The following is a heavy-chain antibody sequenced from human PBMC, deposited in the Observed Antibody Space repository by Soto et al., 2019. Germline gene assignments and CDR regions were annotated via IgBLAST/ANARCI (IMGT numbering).Heavy chain of an antibody. Sequence: PGGSLRLSCAASGFTVSSNYMSWVRQAPGKGLEWVPVIYSGGSTYYADSVKGRFTISRDNSKNTLYLQMNSLRAEDTAVYYCARGSVYYYYGMDVWGQGTTVTVSS. CDR1: GFTVSSNY. CDR2: IYSGGST. V-gene: IGHV3-53*01. J-gene: IGHJ6*02. CDR3: ARGSVYYYYGMDV.